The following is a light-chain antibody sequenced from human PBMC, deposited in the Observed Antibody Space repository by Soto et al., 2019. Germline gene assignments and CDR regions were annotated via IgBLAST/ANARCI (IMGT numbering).Light chain of an antibody. CDR3: GSWDSSLSAYV. Sequence: QSGLTQPPSVSAAPGQKVTISCSGSSSNIGGNSVSWYQQLPGSAPTLLIYDDNKRPSGIPDRFSGSKSGASATLGITAFQTGDEADYYCGSWDSSLSAYVFGTGTKVTVL. CDR2: DDN. CDR1: SSNIGGNS. J-gene: IGLJ1*01. V-gene: IGLV1-51*01.